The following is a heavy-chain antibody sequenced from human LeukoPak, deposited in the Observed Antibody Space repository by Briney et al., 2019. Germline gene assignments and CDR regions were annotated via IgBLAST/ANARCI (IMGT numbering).Heavy chain of an antibody. J-gene: IGHJ6*02. V-gene: IGHV1-69*13. D-gene: IGHD3-9*01. Sequence: SVKVSCMASGGTFSSYAISWLRQDPRQGLEWMGGIIPIFCTANYPHTFQGRVTITADESTSTAHMELSSLRSEDTAVYYCAAGPGLTLRVGMDVWGQGTTVTVSS. CDR2: IIPIFCTA. CDR1: GGTFSSYA. CDR3: AAGPGLTLRVGMDV.